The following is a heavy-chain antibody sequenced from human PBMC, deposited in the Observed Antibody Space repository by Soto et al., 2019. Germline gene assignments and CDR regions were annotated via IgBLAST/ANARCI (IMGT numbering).Heavy chain of an antibody. V-gene: IGHV3-30-3*01. CDR3: ASLYYDILTGWAAFYY. D-gene: IGHD3-9*01. CDR2: ISYDGSNK. Sequence: QVQLVESGGGVVQPGRSLRLSCAASGFTFSSYAMHWVCQAPGKGLEWVAVISYDGSNKYYADSVKGRFTISRDNSKNTLYPQMNSLRAEDTAVYYCASLYYDILTGWAAFYYWGQGTLVTVSS. CDR1: GFTFSSYA. J-gene: IGHJ4*02.